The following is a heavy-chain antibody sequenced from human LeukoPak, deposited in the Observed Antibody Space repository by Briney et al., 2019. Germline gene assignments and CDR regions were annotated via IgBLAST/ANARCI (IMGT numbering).Heavy chain of an antibody. V-gene: IGHV3-23*01. CDR3: ANTDKFDWFLPDDY. J-gene: IGHJ4*02. D-gene: IGHD3-9*01. CDR2: LSGSGDNT. Sequence: GGSLRLSCAASGFTFSNYAMTWVREAPGKRLEWVSGLSGSGDNTYYADSVKGRFTVSRDNSKNTLYLQMNNLRVEDTAIYYCANTDKFDWFLPDDYWGQGTLVTVSS. CDR1: GFTFSNYA.